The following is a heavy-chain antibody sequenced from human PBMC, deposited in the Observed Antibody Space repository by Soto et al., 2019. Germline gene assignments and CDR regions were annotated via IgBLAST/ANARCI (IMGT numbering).Heavy chain of an antibody. CDR1: GGTFSSYT. Sequence: GASVKVSCKASGGTFSSYTISWVRQAPGQGLEWMGRIIPILGIANYAQKFQGRVTITADKSTSTAYMELSSLRSEDTAVYYCARDGPLHLRAVAGPPGGGYWGQGTLVTVSS. CDR3: ARDGPLHLRAVAGPPGGGY. J-gene: IGHJ4*02. CDR2: IIPILGIA. V-gene: IGHV1-69*04. D-gene: IGHD6-19*01.